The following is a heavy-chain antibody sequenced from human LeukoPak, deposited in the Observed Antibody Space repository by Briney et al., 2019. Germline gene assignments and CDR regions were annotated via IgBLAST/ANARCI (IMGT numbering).Heavy chain of an antibody. Sequence: GGSLRLSCAASGFTFSSYSMNWVRQAPGKGLEWVSYIRSSSSTIYYADSVKGRFTISRDNAKNSLYLQMNSLRAEDTAVYYCARGNHYDFWSGYFGPRTIYYYYYMDVWGKGTTVTVSS. CDR1: GFTFSSYS. D-gene: IGHD3-3*01. CDR2: IRSSSSTI. CDR3: ARGNHYDFWSGYFGPRTIYYYYYMDV. V-gene: IGHV3-48*04. J-gene: IGHJ6*03.